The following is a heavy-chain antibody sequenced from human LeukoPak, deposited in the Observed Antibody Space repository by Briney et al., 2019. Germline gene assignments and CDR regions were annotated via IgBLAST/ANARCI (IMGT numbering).Heavy chain of an antibody. Sequence: RASLKVSCKASGGTFSNYAISWVRQAPGQGLEWMGGIITIFGRANYAQKFQGRVTITADESTSTAYMELSSLRSEDTAVYYCARTPSVVVTASPWLGWFDPWGQGTLVTVS. CDR1: GGTFSNYA. V-gene: IGHV1-69*01. CDR3: ARTPSVVVTASPWLGWFDP. J-gene: IGHJ5*02. D-gene: IGHD2-21*02. CDR2: IITIFGRA.